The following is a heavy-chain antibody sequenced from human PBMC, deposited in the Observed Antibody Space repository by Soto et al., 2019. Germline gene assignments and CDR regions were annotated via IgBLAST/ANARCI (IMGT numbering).Heavy chain of an antibody. Sequence: GGSLRLSCAASGFTVSSDAMNLVRQAPGKGLEWVSLIGESGTPTYYADSVKGRFTISRDNSGNTLFLEMYSLRAEDTAVYYCARYIPGVRYYGMDVWGQGTTVTVSS. CDR2: IGESGTPT. CDR3: ARYIPGVRYYGMDV. J-gene: IGHJ6*02. CDR1: GFTVSSDA. D-gene: IGHD2-2*01. V-gene: IGHV3-23*01.